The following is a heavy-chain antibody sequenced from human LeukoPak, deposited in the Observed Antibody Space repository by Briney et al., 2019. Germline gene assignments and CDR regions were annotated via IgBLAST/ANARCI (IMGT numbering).Heavy chain of an antibody. CDR3: AELGITMIGGV. CDR2: ISSSGSTI. D-gene: IGHD3-10*02. Sequence: GGSLRLSCAASGFTFSAYNMNWVRQAPGKGLEWVSYISSSGSTIYYADSVKGRFTISRDNAKNSLYLQMNSLRAEDTAVYYCAELGITMIGGVWGKGTTVTISS. CDR1: GFTFSAYN. V-gene: IGHV3-48*04. J-gene: IGHJ6*04.